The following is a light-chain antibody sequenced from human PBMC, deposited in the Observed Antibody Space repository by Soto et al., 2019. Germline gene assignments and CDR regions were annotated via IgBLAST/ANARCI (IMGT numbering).Light chain of an antibody. CDR1: NSNIGPNY. V-gene: IGLV1-47*01. CDR3: AAWDDNLSVAI. J-gene: IGLJ2*01. CDR2: KNN. Sequence: QSALTQPPSVSGTPGQRVSISCSGSNSNIGPNYVYWFQQLPGAAPKLLIYKNNQRPSGVPDRFSGSKSGTSASLAISGLRSEDEGDYYCAAWDDNLSVAIFGGGTQLTVL.